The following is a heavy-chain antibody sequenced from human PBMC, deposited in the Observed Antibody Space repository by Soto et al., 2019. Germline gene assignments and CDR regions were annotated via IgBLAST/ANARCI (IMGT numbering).Heavy chain of an antibody. Sequence: SVEVSSEASGDIFTSCSISWVRRAAGRGGVGMGWINDYNGNTKYAQTFQGRVTMTTDKFTSTVYMELRSLTADDTAVYYCAGDGVAVNTGISGYWGQGTLVTVSS. CDR1: GDIFTSCS. D-gene: IGHD4-4*01. J-gene: IGHJ4*02. V-gene: IGHV1-18*01. CDR2: INDYNGNT. CDR3: AGDGVAVNTGISGY.